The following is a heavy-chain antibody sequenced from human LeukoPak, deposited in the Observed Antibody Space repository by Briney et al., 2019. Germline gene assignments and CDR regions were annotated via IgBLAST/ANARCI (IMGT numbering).Heavy chain of an antibody. J-gene: IGHJ4*02. V-gene: IGHV4-34*01. CDR2: INHSGST. Sequence: SETLSLTCAVYGGSFGGYYWSWIRQPPGKGLEWIGEINHSGSTNYNPSLKSRVTISVDTSKNQFSLKLSSVTAADTAVYYCARGTSWYYFDYWGQGTLVTVSS. D-gene: IGHD6-13*01. CDR3: ARGTSWYYFDY. CDR1: GGSFGGYY.